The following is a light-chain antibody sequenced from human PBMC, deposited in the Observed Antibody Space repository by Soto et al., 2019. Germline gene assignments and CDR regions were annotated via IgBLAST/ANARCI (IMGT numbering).Light chain of an antibody. CDR1: ENVSGN. J-gene: IGKJ4*01. CDR3: QQRSNWPPV. Sequence: ETVMTQSPATLSVSPGERVILSCRASENVSGNVAWYQQKPGQAPRLVIYFVSTRATGIPARFSGSGSATEFTLTISSLQSEDFAVYYCQQRSNWPPVFGGGTKVEIK. CDR2: FVS. V-gene: IGKV3-15*01.